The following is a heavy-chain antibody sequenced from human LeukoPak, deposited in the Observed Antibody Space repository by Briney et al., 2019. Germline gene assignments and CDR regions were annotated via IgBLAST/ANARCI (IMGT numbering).Heavy chain of an antibody. CDR2: INPNSGGT. CDR3: ARFSGIAVAGLYFDY. CDR1: GYTFTSYG. Sequence: ASVKVSCKASGYTFTSYGISWVRQAPGQGLEWMGWINPNSGGTNYAQKFQGRVTMTRDTSISTAYMELSRLRSDDTAVYYCARFSGIAVAGLYFDYWGQGTLVTVSS. J-gene: IGHJ4*02. D-gene: IGHD6-19*01. V-gene: IGHV1-2*02.